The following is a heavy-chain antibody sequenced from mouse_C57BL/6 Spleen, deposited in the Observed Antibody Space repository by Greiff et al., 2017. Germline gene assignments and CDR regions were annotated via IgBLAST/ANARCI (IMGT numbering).Heavy chain of an antibody. Sequence: ESGPGLVKPSQSLSLTCSVTGYSITSGYYWYWIRQFPGNQLEWMGYISNDGSNNYNPSLKNRISITRDTSKNQLFLKLNAVTTEDTATYYCARAGLYSKGAMDYWGQGTSVTVSS. CDR1: GYSITSGYY. CDR2: ISNDGSN. V-gene: IGHV3-6*01. D-gene: IGHD2-5*01. J-gene: IGHJ4*01. CDR3: ARAGLYSKGAMDY.